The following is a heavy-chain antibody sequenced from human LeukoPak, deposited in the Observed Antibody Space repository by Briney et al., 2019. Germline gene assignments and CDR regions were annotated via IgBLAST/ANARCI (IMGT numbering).Heavy chain of an antibody. J-gene: IGHJ4*02. V-gene: IGHV3-66*02. D-gene: IGHD1-7*01. CDR3: ARITGTTFSRDYYFDY. CDR1: GFTVSSNY. Sequence: GGSLRLSCAASGFTVSSNYMSWVRQAPGKGLEWVSVIYSGGSTYYADSVKGRFTISRDNSKNTLYLQMNSLRAEDTAVNYCARITGTTFSRDYYFDYWGQGTLVAVSS. CDR2: IYSGGST.